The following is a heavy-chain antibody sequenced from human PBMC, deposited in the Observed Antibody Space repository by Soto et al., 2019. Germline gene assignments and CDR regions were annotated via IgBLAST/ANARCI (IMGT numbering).Heavy chain of an antibody. Sequence: QVQLVESGGGVVQPGRSLRLSCAASGFTFSSYGMHWVRQAPGKGLEWVAVISYDGSNKYYADSVKGRFTISRDNSKNTLYLQTNSLRVEDTAVYYCAKSSSSWLDDYWGQGTLVTVSS. CDR1: GFTFSSYG. CDR3: AKSSSSWLDDY. D-gene: IGHD6-13*01. J-gene: IGHJ4*02. CDR2: ISYDGSNK. V-gene: IGHV3-30*18.